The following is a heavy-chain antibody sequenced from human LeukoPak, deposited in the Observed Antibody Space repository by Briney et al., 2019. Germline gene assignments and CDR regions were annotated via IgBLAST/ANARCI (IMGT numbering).Heavy chain of an antibody. CDR3: AAWVRGVIYPPYYYGMDV. Sequence: GASVKVSCKASGYTFTSSAMQWVRQARGQRLEWIGWIVVGSGNTNYAQKFQERVTITRDMSTSTAYMELSSLRSEDTAVYYCAAWVRGVIYPPYYYGMDVWGQGTTVTVSS. D-gene: IGHD3-10*01. J-gene: IGHJ6*02. V-gene: IGHV1-58*02. CDR1: GYTFTSSA. CDR2: IVVGSGNT.